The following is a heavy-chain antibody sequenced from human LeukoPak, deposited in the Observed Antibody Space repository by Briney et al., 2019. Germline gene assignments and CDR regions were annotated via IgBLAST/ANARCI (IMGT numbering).Heavy chain of an antibody. V-gene: IGHV1-2*02. CDR3: ARDLGDCSGGSCHWGDY. Sequence: ASVKVSCKASGYTFTGYYMHWVRQAPGQGLEWMGWINPNSGGTNYAQKFQGRVTMTRDTSISTAYMELSRLRSDDTAVYYCARDLGDCSGGSCHWGDYWGQGTLVTVSS. CDR1: GYTFTGYY. CDR2: INPNSGGT. D-gene: IGHD2-15*01. J-gene: IGHJ4*02.